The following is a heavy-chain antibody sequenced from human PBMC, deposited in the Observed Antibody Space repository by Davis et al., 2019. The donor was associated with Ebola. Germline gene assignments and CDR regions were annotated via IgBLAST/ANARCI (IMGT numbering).Heavy chain of an antibody. CDR2: ISGRGGSI. V-gene: IGHV3-23*01. D-gene: IGHD1-1*01. Sequence: GESLKISCAASGFTFSNYAINWVRQAPGKGLEWVSTISGRGGSIFYADSVKGRFNISRDNSKNTLYLQMNSLGVEDTAVYYCARAQFPTTSDHWGQGTLVTVSS. CDR1: GFTFSNYA. CDR3: ARAQFPTTSDH. J-gene: IGHJ4*02.